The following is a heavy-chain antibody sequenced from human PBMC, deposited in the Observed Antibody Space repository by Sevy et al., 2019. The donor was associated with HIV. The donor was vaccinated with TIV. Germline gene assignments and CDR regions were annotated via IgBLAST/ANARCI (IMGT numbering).Heavy chain of an antibody. CDR2: IYYSGTT. D-gene: IGHD1-26*01. CDR1: GGSVSSDTDY. CDR3: ARVGGLTDYGIDV. J-gene: IGHJ6*02. Sequence: ETLSPTCTVSGGSVSSDTDYWSWIRQPPGKGLECIGYIYYSGTTNYNPSLKSRVTISVDTSKNQFSLKLTSVTAADMALYYCARVGGLTDYGIDVRGQGTTVTVSS. V-gene: IGHV4-61*01.